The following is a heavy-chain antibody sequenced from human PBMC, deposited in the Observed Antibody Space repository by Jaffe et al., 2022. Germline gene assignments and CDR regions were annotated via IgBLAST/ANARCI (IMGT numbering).Heavy chain of an antibody. CDR1: GFTFSSYG. CDR2: ISYDGSNK. V-gene: IGHV3-30*18. J-gene: IGHJ4*02. CDR3: AKELSYGDYWFDY. Sequence: QVQLVESGGGVVQPGRSLRLSCAASGFTFSSYGMHWVRQAPGKGLEWVAVISYDGSNKYYADSVKGRFTISRDNSKNTLYLQMNSLRAEDTAVYYCAKELSYGDYWFDYWGQGTLVTVSS. D-gene: IGHD4-17*01.